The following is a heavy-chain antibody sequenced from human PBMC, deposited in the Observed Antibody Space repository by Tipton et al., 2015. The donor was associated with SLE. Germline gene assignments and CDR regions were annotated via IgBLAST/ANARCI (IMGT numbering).Heavy chain of an antibody. CDR2: IYYSGST. CDR1: GGSISSYY. CDR3: ARDLSILWKGAFDI. J-gene: IGHJ3*02. Sequence: TLSLTCTVSGGSISSYYWSWIRQPPGKGLEWIGYIYYSGSTNYNPSLKSRVTISVDTSKNQFSLKLSSVTAADTAVYYCARDLSILWKGAFDIWGQGTMVTVPS. D-gene: IGHD2-21*01. V-gene: IGHV4-59*01.